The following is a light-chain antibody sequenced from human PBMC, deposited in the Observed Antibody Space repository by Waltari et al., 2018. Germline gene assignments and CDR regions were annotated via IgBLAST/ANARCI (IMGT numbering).Light chain of an antibody. CDR3: QSADSSGNYVV. CDR2: RDT. V-gene: IGLV3-25*03. J-gene: IGLJ2*01. CDR1: ALPNQD. Sequence: SYELTQPPSVSVSPGQTARITCSGDALPNQDADWSQTRPGQAPVLVIYRDTERPAGIPERFSGSSSGTIVTLTISGVQAEDEADYYCQSADSSGNYVVFGGGTKLTVL.